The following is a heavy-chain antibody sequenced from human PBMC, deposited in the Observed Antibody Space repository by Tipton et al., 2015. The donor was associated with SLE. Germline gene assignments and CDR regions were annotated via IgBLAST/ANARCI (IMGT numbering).Heavy chain of an antibody. CDR3: ARDYYDSRGYTLFDY. J-gene: IGHJ4*02. D-gene: IGHD3-22*01. Sequence: TLSLTCTVSGYSISSGYYWAWIRQPPGKGLEWIGSFYYGKSTFYNPSLKSRVSISVDTSTNRFSLRLSSVTAADTAVYYCARDYYDSRGYTLFDYWGQGALVTVSS. CDR1: GYSISSGYY. CDR2: FYYGKST. V-gene: IGHV4-38-2*02.